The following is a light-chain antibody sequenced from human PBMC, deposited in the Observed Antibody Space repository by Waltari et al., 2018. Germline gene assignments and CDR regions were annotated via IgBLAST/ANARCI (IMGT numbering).Light chain of an antibody. Sequence: DIQLTQSPSSLSASVGDRVPITCRASQGISSYLAWHQQKSGKAPKLLIYAASTLQSGVPSRFSGSGFGTEFTLTISSLQPEDFATYYCQQLKSYPLTFGGGTKVEIK. J-gene: IGKJ4*01. CDR2: AAS. CDR3: QQLKSYPLT. V-gene: IGKV1-9*01. CDR1: QGISSY.